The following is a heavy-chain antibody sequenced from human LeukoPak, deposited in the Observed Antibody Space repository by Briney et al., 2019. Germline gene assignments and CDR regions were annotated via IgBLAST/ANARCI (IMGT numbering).Heavy chain of an antibody. Sequence: GGSLRLSCAVSGFTFSSYDMHWVRQAPGKGLEWVAVISYDGSNKYYAASVKGRFTISRDNSKNTLYLQMNSRRAEDTAVYYCAKDPSGDSFGSYGMDVWGQGTTVTVSS. CDR3: AKDPSGDSFGSYGMDV. D-gene: IGHD5-18*01. V-gene: IGHV3-30*18. J-gene: IGHJ6*02. CDR2: ISYDGSNK. CDR1: GFTFSSYD.